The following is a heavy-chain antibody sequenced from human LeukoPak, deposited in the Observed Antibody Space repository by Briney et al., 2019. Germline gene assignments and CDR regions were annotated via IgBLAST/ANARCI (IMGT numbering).Heavy chain of an antibody. CDR3: ARQEGPAIIAAADY. D-gene: IGHD6-13*01. Sequence: GGSLRLSCAASGFTFSSYSMNWVRQAPGKGLEWVSSISSSSSYIYYADSVKGRFTISRDNAKNSLYLQMNSLRAEGTAVYYCARQEGPAIIAAADYWGQGTLVTVSS. CDR2: ISSSSSYI. V-gene: IGHV3-21*01. J-gene: IGHJ4*02. CDR1: GFTFSSYS.